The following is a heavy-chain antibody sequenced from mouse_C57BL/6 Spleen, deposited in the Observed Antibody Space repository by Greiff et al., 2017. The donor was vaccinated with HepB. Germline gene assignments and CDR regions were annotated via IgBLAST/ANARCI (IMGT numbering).Heavy chain of an antibody. CDR1: GYTFTSYW. CDR2: IHPDSGST. V-gene: IGHV1-64*01. CDR3: AREDQFMTTVGFAY. Sequence: VQLQQPGAELVKPGASVKLSCKASGYTFTSYWMHWVKQRPGQGLEWIGMIHPDSGSTNYNEKFKSKATLTVDKSSSTAYMQLSSLTSEDSAVYYCAREDQFMTTVGFAYWGQGTLVTVSA. D-gene: IGHD1-1*01. J-gene: IGHJ3*01.